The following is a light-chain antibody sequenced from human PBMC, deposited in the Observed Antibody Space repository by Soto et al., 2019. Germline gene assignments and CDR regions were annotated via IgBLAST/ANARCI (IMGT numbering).Light chain of an antibody. Sequence: QAVVTQPPSASGTPGQRVTISCSGSSSNIGSNSVNWYQQLPGTAPKLLIYSTNQRPSGVPDRFSGSKSDTSASLAISGLQSEDEADYYCAAWDDSLNGEVVFGGGTELTVL. CDR2: STN. CDR3: AAWDDSLNGEVV. CDR1: SSNIGSNS. J-gene: IGLJ2*01. V-gene: IGLV1-44*01.